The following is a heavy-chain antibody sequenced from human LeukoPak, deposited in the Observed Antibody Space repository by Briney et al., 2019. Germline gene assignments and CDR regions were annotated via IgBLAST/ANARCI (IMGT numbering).Heavy chain of an antibody. CDR3: ARAPDSSGYYYYFDY. Sequence: SGGSLRLSCAASGFTFSSYAMSWVRQAPGKGLEWVSAISGSGGSTYYADSVKGRFTISRDNTKNTVYLQMNSLRPEDTAVYYCARAPDSSGYYYYFDYWGQGALVTVSS. V-gene: IGHV3-23*01. D-gene: IGHD3-22*01. CDR2: ISGSGGST. CDR1: GFTFSSYA. J-gene: IGHJ4*02.